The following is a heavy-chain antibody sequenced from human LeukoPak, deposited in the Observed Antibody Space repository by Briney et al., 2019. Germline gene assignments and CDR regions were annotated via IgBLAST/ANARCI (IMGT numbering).Heavy chain of an antibody. V-gene: IGHV3-23*01. CDR3: ARELVSLGTGYFDL. CDR2: ITGSSTWT. CDR1: GFTFRTYG. Sequence: GGSLRLSCEASGFTFRTYGMTWVRQAPGKGLEWVSGITGSSTWTYYADSVKGRFSISRDNSKNTLHLQMDSLRAEDTAIYYCARELVSLGTGYFDLWGRGTLVTVSS. D-gene: IGHD7-27*01. J-gene: IGHJ2*01.